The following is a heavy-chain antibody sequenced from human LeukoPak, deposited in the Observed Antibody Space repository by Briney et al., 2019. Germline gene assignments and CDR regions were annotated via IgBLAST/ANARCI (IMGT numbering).Heavy chain of an antibody. D-gene: IGHD5-12*01. CDR1: GGSISSYY. CDR3: ARLGSGYDPSEPEFDY. V-gene: IGHV4-59*08. J-gene: IGHJ4*02. Sequence: SETLSLTCTVSGGSISSYYWSWIRQPPGKGLEWIGYIYYSGSTNHNPSLKSRVTISVDTSKNQFSLKLSSVTAADTAVYYCARLGSGYDPSEPEFDYWGQGTLVTVSS. CDR2: IYYSGST.